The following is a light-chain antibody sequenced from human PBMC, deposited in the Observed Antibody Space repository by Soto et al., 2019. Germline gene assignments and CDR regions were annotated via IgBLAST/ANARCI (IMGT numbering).Light chain of an antibody. CDR3: QQHNSYST. CDR2: GAS. CDR1: QSFSSSY. V-gene: IGKV3-20*01. Sequence: EIVLTQSPGTLSLSPGERATLSCRASQSFSSSYLAWYQQKPGQAPRLLIYGASSRATGIPDRFSGSGSGTDFTLTISRLEPEDFATYYCQQHNSYSTFGQGTKVEIK. J-gene: IGKJ1*01.